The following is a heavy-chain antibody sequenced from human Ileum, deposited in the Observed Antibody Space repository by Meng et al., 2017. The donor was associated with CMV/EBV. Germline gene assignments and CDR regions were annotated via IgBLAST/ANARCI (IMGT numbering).Heavy chain of an antibody. Sequence: ASVKVSCKASGYTFTSYDINWVRQATGHGLGWMGWMNPNSGNTGYAQKFQGRVTMTRNTSISKACMELSSLRTEETAVDYCARHVKLAQGGGVDYWGQGTLVTVSS. CDR1: GYTFTSYD. CDR2: MNPNSGNT. J-gene: IGHJ4*02. D-gene: IGHD3-3*02. V-gene: IGHV1-8*01. CDR3: ARHVKLAQGGGVDY.